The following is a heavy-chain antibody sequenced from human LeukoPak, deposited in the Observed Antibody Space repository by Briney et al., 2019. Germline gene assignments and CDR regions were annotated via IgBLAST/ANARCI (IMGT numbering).Heavy chain of an antibody. V-gene: IGHV4-59*01. CDR1: GGSISSYY. Sequence: PSETLSLTCTVSGGSISSYYWSWIRQPPGKGLEWIGYIYYSGSTNYNPSLKSRVTISVAPSKNQFSLKLSSVTAADTAVYYCASLGGDYYDRGYYFDYWGQGTLVTVSS. CDR2: IYYSGST. D-gene: IGHD3-22*01. CDR3: ASLGGDYYDRGYYFDY. J-gene: IGHJ4*02.